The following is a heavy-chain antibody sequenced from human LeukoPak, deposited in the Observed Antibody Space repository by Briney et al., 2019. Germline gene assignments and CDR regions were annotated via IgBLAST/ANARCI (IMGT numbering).Heavy chain of an antibody. D-gene: IGHD3-10*01. CDR1: GYTFTGYY. V-gene: IGHV1-2*02. Sequence: VASVKVSCKASGYTFTGYYMHWVRQAPGQGLEWMGWINPNSGGTNYAQKFQGRVTMTRDTSISTAYMELSRLRSDDTAVYYCARDYYGSGSYPYFDYWGQGTLVTVSS. CDR3: ARDYYGSGSYPYFDY. J-gene: IGHJ4*02. CDR2: INPNSGGT.